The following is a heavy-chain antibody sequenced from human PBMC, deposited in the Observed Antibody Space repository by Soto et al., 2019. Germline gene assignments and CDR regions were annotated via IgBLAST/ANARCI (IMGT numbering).Heavy chain of an antibody. V-gene: IGHV4-34*01. CDR3: ARGPRYYYGSGSPRYNWFDP. J-gene: IGHJ5*02. Sequence: SETLSLTCAVYGGSFSGYYWSWIRQPPGKGLEWIGEINHSGSTNYNPSLKSRVTISVDTSKNQFSLKLSSVTAADTAVYYCARGPRYYYGSGSPRYNWFDPWGKGTLVTVSS. CDR1: GGSFSGYY. CDR2: INHSGST. D-gene: IGHD3-10*01.